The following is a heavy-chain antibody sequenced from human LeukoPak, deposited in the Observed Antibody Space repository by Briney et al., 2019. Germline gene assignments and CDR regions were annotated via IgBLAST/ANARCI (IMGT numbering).Heavy chain of an antibody. Sequence: ASVKVSCKVPGYTFTDYYMHWVQQAPGKGLEWMGLVDPVDGETIYAEKFQGRVTITADTSTDTAYMELSSLRSEDTAVYYCTTVKAAIAAAASFDYWGQGTLVTVSS. CDR1: GYTFTDYY. J-gene: IGHJ4*02. V-gene: IGHV1-69-2*01. CDR3: TTVKAAIAAAASFDY. D-gene: IGHD6-13*01. CDR2: VDPVDGET.